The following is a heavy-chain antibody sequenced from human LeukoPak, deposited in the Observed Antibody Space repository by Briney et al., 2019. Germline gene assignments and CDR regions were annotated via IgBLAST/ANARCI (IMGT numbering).Heavy chain of an antibody. V-gene: IGHV3-21*01. CDR1: GFTFSDYA. CDR2: ISSSGSYI. D-gene: IGHD2-2*01. CDR3: ARWIIDCSSTSCPFDP. Sequence: GGSLRLSCAASGFTFSDYAMNWVRQVPGKGLEWVASISSSGSYIYYADSVKGRCTISRDNAKNSVYLQLNSLRAEDTAVYYCARWIIDCSSTSCPFDPWGQGTLVPVSS. J-gene: IGHJ5*02.